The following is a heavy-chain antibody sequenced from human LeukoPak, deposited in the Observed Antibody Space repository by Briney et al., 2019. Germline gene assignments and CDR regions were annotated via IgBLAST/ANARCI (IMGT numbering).Heavy chain of an antibody. J-gene: IGHJ4*02. CDR1: GFTVSSNY. D-gene: IGHD3-9*01. Sequence: PGGSLRLSCAASGFTVSSNYTSWVRQAPGKGLEWVSVIYSGGSTYYADSVKGRFTISRDNSKNTLYLQMNSLRAEDTAVYYCARDNYDILTGYDDYWGQGTLVTVSS. V-gene: IGHV3-53*01. CDR3: ARDNYDILTGYDDY. CDR2: IYSGGST.